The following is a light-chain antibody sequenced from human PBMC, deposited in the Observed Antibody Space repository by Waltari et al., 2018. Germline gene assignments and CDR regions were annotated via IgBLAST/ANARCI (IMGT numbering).Light chain of an antibody. CDR2: DVS. CDR1: QDISNH. V-gene: IGKV1-33*01. Sequence: DIEMTQSPSSLSASVGVKVTITCRASQDISNHLSWFQQKPGKAPKLLIYDVSKLETGVASRFSGVGSRADFTLIINDVQPEDVATYYCQQYDSLTLLTFGQGTRLE. CDR3: QQYDSLTLLT. J-gene: IGKJ5*01.